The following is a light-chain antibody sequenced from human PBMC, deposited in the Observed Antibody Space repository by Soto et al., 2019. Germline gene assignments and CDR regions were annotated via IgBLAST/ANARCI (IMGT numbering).Light chain of an antibody. CDR1: QSVSSN. CDR2: GAS. CDR3: QQYNNWPPRT. J-gene: IGKJ5*01. V-gene: IGKV3-15*01. Sequence: DIVITHSPATLSVSPGERATLSCRASQSVSSNLAWYQQKPGQAPRLLIYGASTRATGIPARFSGSGSGTEFTLTISSLQSEDFAVYYCQQYNNWPPRTFGQGTRLEIK.